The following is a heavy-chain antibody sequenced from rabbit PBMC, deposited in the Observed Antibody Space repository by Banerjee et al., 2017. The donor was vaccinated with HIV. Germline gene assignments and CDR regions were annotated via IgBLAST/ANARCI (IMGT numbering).Heavy chain of an antibody. J-gene: IGHJ4*01. Sequence: QSLEESGGDLVKPGASLTLTCTASGFSFSSSYYMCWVRQAPGKGLEWIACIYAGSSGSTYYASWAKGRFTISKTSSTTVTLQMTSLTAADTATYFCARGVTGYINLWGPGTLVT. D-gene: IGHD7-1*01. CDR1: GFSFSSSYY. CDR2: IYAGSSGST. CDR3: ARGVTGYINL. V-gene: IGHV1S40*01.